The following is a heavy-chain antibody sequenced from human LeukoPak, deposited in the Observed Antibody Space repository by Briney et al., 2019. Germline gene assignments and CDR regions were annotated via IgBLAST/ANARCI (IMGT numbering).Heavy chain of an antibody. D-gene: IGHD3-3*01. V-gene: IGHV3-21*01. CDR2: ISSSSSYI. J-gene: IGHJ4*02. CDR3: ARGFHEGRFDY. CDR1: GFTFSIYS. Sequence: GGSLRLSCAASGFTFSIYSMNWVRQAPGKGLEWVSSISSSSSYIYYADSVKGRFTISRDNAKNSLYLQMNSLRAKDTAVYYCARGFHEGRFDYWGQGTLVTVSS.